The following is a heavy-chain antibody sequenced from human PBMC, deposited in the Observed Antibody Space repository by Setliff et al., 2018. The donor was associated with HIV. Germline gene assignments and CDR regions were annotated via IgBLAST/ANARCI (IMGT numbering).Heavy chain of an antibody. D-gene: IGHD3-10*01. CDR3: ARVWFGETIFDY. CDR1: GYTFTTYG. V-gene: IGHV1-18*01. CDR2: ISTYSDET. Sequence: ASVKVSCKPSGYTFTTYGLSWVRQAPGQGLEWMGWISTYSDETSSSQNLQGRLTMTTDTSTGTAYMELRSLRSDDTAVYYCARVWFGETIFDYWGQGTLVTVSS. J-gene: IGHJ4*02.